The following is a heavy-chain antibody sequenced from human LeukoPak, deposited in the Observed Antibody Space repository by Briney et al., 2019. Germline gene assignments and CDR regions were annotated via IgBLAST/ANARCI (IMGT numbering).Heavy chain of an antibody. Sequence: SETLSLTCSVSGVSIRDSYWSWVRQPAGKGLEWIGRTYISGKSNYNPSLRSRVTISLDTSKNHFSLTLNSVTAADTAVYYCARLPYYSDSKNPYGMDVWGQGTTVTVSS. CDR3: ARLPYYSDSKNPYGMDV. CDR1: GVSIRDSY. J-gene: IGHJ6*02. CDR2: TYISGKS. V-gene: IGHV4-4*07. D-gene: IGHD3-22*01.